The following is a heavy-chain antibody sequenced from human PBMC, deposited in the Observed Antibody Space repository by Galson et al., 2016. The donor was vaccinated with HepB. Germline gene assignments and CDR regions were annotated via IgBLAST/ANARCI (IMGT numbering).Heavy chain of an antibody. CDR3: ARGGYDGYEIDY. V-gene: IGHV3-21*01. CDR2: ISFSSGDI. CDR1: GFTFNNAW. Sequence: LRLSCAVSGFTFNNAWMSWVRQAPGKGLEWVSSISFSSGDIYYADSLKGRFTISRDNARNTLYLQMDSLRAEDTAVYYCARGGYDGYEIDYWGQGTLVSVSS. D-gene: IGHD5-12*01. J-gene: IGHJ4*02.